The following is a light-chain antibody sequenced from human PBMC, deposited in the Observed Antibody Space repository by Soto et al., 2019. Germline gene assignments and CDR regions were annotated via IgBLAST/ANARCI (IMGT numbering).Light chain of an antibody. CDR2: LNSDGSQ. CDR3: QTWGTGIPWV. V-gene: IGLV4-69*01. Sequence: QPVLTQSPSASASLGASVKLTCTLSSGHSSYAIAWHQQQPEKGPRYLMKLNSDGSQSKGDGIPDRFSGSSSGAERYLTISSLQSEDEADYYCQTWGTGIPWVFGGGTKLTVL. J-gene: IGLJ3*02. CDR1: SGHSSYA.